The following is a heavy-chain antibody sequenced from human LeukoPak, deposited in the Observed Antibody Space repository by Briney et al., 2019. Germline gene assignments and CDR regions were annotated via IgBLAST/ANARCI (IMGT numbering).Heavy chain of an antibody. D-gene: IGHD3-22*01. Sequence: SETLSLTCAVYGGSFSGYYWSWIRQPPGKGLEWIGEINHSGSTNYNPSLKSRVTISVDTSKNQFSLKLSSVTAADTAVYYCAREVRKRSGYSPIDYWGQGTLVTVSS. CDR1: GGSFSGYY. CDR3: AREVRKRSGYSPIDY. V-gene: IGHV4-34*01. J-gene: IGHJ4*02. CDR2: INHSGST.